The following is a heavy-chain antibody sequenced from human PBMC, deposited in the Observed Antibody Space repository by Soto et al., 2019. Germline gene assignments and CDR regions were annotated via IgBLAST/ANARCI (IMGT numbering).Heavy chain of an antibody. CDR3: ARTSGYLRNWFDP. Sequence: SETLSLTCAVYGGSLSGYYWSWIHQPPGKGLEWIGEINHSGSTNYNPSLKSRVTISVDTSKNQFSLKLSSVTAADTAVYYCARTSGYLRNWFDPWGQGTLVTVSS. V-gene: IGHV4-34*01. CDR2: INHSGST. CDR1: GGSLSGYY. J-gene: IGHJ5*02. D-gene: IGHD2-21*01.